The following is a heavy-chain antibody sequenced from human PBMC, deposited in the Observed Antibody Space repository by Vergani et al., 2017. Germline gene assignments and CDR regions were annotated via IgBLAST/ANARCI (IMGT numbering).Heavy chain of an antibody. Sequence: VQLVESGGGLVQPGGSLRLSCAASGFTFSSYEMNWVRQAPGKELEWIGYIYYSGSTYYNPSLKSRVTISVDTSKNQFSLKLSSVTAADTAVYYCARDPTIGMDVWGQGTTVTVSS. CDR1: GFTFSSYE. D-gene: IGHD5-12*01. J-gene: IGHJ6*02. CDR2: IYYSGST. CDR3: ARDPTIGMDV. V-gene: IGHV4-31*02.